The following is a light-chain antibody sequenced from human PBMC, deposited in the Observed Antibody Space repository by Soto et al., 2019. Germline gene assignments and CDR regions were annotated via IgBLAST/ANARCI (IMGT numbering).Light chain of an antibody. CDR3: SSYTNSNTLV. V-gene: IGLV2-14*01. J-gene: IGLJ1*01. Sequence: QSVLTQPASVSGSPGQSITISCTGTSSDVGGYNYVSWYQQYPGKAPKLMIYDVDTRPSGVSNRFSGSKSGNTASLTISWLQADDEADYYCSSYTNSNTLVFGSGTKVTVL. CDR2: DVD. CDR1: SSDVGGYNY.